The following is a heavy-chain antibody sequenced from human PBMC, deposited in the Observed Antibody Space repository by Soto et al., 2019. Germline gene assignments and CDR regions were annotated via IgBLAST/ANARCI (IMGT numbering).Heavy chain of an antibody. CDR1: GYTLTELS. Sequence: ASVKVSCKVSGYTLTELSMHWVRQAPGKGLEWMGGFDPEDGETIYAQKFQGRVTMTEDTSTDTAYMELSSLRSEDTAVYYCATVHMVVPAAIKNWFDPWGQGTLVTVSS. D-gene: IGHD2-2*02. J-gene: IGHJ5*02. CDR3: ATVHMVVPAAIKNWFDP. CDR2: FDPEDGET. V-gene: IGHV1-24*01.